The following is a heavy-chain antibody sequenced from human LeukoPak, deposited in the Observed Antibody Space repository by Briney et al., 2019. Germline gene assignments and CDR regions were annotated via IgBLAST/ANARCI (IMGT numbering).Heavy chain of an antibody. J-gene: IGHJ4*02. CDR3: AKDAIGQYRPYYFDC. Sequence: GGSLRLSCAASGFTFSSFAMSWVRQAPGKGLEWVSSISGSGESTYYADYVKGRFTVSRDNSKNSVNLQLNSLRAEDTAVYYCAKDAIGQYRPYYFDCWGQGTLVTVSS. CDR2: ISGSGEST. V-gene: IGHV3-23*01. CDR1: GFTFSSFA. D-gene: IGHD3-16*02.